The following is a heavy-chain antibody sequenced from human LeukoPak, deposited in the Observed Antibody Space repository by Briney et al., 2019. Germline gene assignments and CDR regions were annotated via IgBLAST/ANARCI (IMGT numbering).Heavy chain of an antibody. V-gene: IGHV3-49*04. CDR1: GFTFGDYA. CDR3: TRDLGYDSTGQGPQPFDY. Sequence: PGGSLRLSCTASGFTFGDYAMSWVRQAPGKGLEWVGFIRSKAYGGTTEYAASVKGRFTISRDDSKSIAYLQMNSLKTEDTAVDYCTRDLGYDSTGQGPQPFDYWGQGTLVTVSS. D-gene: IGHD3-22*01. CDR2: IRSKAYGGTT. J-gene: IGHJ4*02.